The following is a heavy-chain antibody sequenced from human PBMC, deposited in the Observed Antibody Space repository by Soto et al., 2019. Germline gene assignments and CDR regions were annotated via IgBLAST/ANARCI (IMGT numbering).Heavy chain of an antibody. D-gene: IGHD4-17*01. Sequence: KTTETLSLTCTVSGGSIRSSSYYWGWIRQPPGKGLEWIGSIYYSGSTYYNPSLKSRVTISVDTSKNQFSLKLSSVTAADTAVYYCARRATVTIDYWGQGTLVTVSS. J-gene: IGHJ4*02. CDR2: IYYSGST. CDR3: ARRATVTIDY. V-gene: IGHV4-39*01. CDR1: GGSIRSSSYY.